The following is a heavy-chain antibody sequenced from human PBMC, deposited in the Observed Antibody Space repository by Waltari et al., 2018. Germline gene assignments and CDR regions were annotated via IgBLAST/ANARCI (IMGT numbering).Heavy chain of an antibody. D-gene: IGHD4-17*01. V-gene: IGHV4-61*09. CDR2: ISTSGST. J-gene: IGHJ2*01. CDR3: ARPYDVYAYWYFDL. Sequence: QVQLQESGPGLVTPSQTLSLTCTFSGGSISSGSCSWSWIRQPAGKGMEWIVSISTSGSTNYNPSLKSRVTISIDTSKNQFSLKLSSVTAADTAVYYFARPYDVYAYWYFDLWGRGTLVTVSS. CDR1: GGSISSGSCS.